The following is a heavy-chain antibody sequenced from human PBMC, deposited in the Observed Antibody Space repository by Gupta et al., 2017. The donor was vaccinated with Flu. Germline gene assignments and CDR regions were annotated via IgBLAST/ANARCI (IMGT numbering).Heavy chain of an antibody. CDR1: GGSISSGGSS. J-gene: IGHJ4*02. CDR2: IYYSGST. D-gene: IGHD2-2*02. V-gene: IGHV4-31*03. Sequence: QVQLQESGPGLVKPSQTLSLTCTVSGGSISSGGSSWSWIRQHPGKGLEWIGYIYYSGSTYYNPSLKSRVTISVDTSKNQLSLKLSSVTAADTAVYYCARVRGYCSSTSCYIGLFDYWGQGTLVTGSS. CDR3: ARVRGYCSSTSCYIGLFDY.